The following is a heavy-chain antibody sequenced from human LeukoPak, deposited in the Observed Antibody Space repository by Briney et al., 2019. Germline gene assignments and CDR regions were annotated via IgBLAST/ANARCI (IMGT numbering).Heavy chain of an antibody. CDR1: GITLSNYG. J-gene: IGHJ4*02. Sequence: GGSLRLPCAVSGITLSNYGMSWVRQAPGKGLEWVAGIGDSGGRTNYADSVKGRFTISRDNAKNSLYLQMNSLRAEDTAVYYCADWGGRWGQGTLVTVSS. CDR2: IGDSGGRT. D-gene: IGHD3-10*01. V-gene: IGHV3-23*01. CDR3: ADWGGR.